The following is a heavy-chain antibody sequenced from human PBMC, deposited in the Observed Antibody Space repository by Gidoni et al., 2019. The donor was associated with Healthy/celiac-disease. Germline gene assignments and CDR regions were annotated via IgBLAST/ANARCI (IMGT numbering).Heavy chain of an antibody. V-gene: IGHV3-33*01. CDR2: IWYDGSNK. CDR3: ARDNGIVGATGYFDY. Sequence: QVQLVESGGGVVQPGRSLRLSCAASGFTFSSYGMHWVRQAPGKGLEWVAVIWYDGSNKYYADSVKGRFTISRDNSKNTLYLQMNSLRAEDTAVYYCARDNGIVGATGYFDYWGQGTLVTVSS. J-gene: IGHJ4*02. CDR1: GFTFSSYG. D-gene: IGHD1-26*01.